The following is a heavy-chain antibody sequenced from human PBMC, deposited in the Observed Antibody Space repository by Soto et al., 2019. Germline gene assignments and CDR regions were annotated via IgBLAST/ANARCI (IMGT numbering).Heavy chain of an antibody. CDR3: ATGVLRASDY. J-gene: IGHJ4*02. CDR2: FDPEEHKI. V-gene: IGHV1-24*01. Sequence: ASVKVSCKVSGYTLSELFMQWVRQAPGEGLEWMGGFDPEEHKIIYAQKFQGRVTMTEDTSTDTAYMDLSSLRSEDTAVYYCATGVLRASDYWGQGTLVTVSS. CDR1: GYTLSELF. D-gene: IGHD5-12*01.